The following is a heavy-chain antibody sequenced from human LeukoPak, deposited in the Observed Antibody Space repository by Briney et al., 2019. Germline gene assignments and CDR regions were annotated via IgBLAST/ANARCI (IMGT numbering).Heavy chain of an antibody. CDR2: IYTSGST. D-gene: IGHD3-10*01. CDR3: ARGLGFGELEY. CDR1: GGSISSGSYY. Sequence: SQTLSLTCTVSGGSISSGSYYWSWIRQPAGKGLEWIGRIYTSGSTNYNPSLKSRVTISVDTSKNQFSLKLSSVTAADTAVYYCARGLGFGELEYWGQGTLVTVSS. J-gene: IGHJ4*02. V-gene: IGHV4-61*02.